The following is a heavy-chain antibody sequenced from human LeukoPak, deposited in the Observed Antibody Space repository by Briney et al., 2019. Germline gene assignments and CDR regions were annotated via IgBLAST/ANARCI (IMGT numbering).Heavy chain of an antibody. J-gene: IGHJ4*02. CDR3: AKWFLDRAVPSTTFDY. CDR1: GFTFSNFA. Sequence: AGSLRLSSAASGFTFSNFAMNWVRQAPGKGLEWVSTISGSAFITYYADSVKGRFTISRDNSKDTLYLQMNSLRAEDTAVYYCAKWFLDRAVPSTTFDYWGQGTLVTVSS. V-gene: IGHV3-23*01. CDR2: ISGSAFIT. D-gene: IGHD1-26*01.